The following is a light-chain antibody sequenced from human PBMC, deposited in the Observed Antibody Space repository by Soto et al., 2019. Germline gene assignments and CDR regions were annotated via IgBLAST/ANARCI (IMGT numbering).Light chain of an antibody. Sequence: QSVLTQPPSASGTPGQRVTISRSGSSSNIGSNTVNWYQQLPGTAPKLLIYSNNQRPSGVPDRFSGSNSGTSASLAISGLQSEDEADYYCAAWDDSLIGPVFGGGTKVTVL. CDR1: SSNIGSNT. J-gene: IGLJ2*01. CDR3: AAWDDSLIGPV. V-gene: IGLV1-44*01. CDR2: SNN.